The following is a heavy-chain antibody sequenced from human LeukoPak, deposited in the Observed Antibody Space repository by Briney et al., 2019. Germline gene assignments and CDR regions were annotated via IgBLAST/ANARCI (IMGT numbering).Heavy chain of an antibody. V-gene: IGHV3-30*18. D-gene: IGHD3-3*01. CDR1: GFTFSSYG. CDR3: AKEPTFGTWFFDL. CDR2: ISYDGVNK. Sequence: GGSLRLSCAASGFTFSSYGMHWVRQAPGKGLEWLAVISYDGVNKYYGDSVKGRFITSRDNSKNTLYLQMSSLRVEDTAVYYCAKEPTFGTWFFDLWGRGTLVSVSS. J-gene: IGHJ2*01.